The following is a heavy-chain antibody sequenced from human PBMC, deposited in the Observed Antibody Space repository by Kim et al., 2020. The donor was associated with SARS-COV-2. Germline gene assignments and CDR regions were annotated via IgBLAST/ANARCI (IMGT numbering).Heavy chain of an antibody. J-gene: IGHJ4*02. V-gene: IGHV3-11*06. Sequence: DSVTGRFTISRDNAKNSLYLQMNSLRPEDTSVYYCARREAVRVAIIPYDYWGQGTLVTVSS. D-gene: IGHD3-10*01. CDR3: ARREAVRVAIIPYDY.